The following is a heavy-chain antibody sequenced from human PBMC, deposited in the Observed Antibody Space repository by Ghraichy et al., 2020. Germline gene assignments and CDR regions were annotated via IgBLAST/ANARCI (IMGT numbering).Heavy chain of an antibody. J-gene: IGHJ6*02. Sequence: ASVKVSCKAFGYTFTSYGISWVRQAPGQGLEWMGWISAYNGNTNYAQKLQGRVTMTTDTSTSTAYMELRSLRSDDTAVYYCARGDWGGVYYYGMDVWGQGTTVTVSS. CDR2: ISAYNGNT. CDR3: ARGDWGGVYYYGMDV. D-gene: IGHD3/OR15-3a*01. V-gene: IGHV1-18*01. CDR1: GYTFTSYG.